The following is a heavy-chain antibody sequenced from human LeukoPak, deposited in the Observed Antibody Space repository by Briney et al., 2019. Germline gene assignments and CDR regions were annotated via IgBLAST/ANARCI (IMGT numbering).Heavy chain of an antibody. V-gene: IGHV4-39*07. Sequence: SETLSLTCTVSGGSISSSSYYWGWIRQPPGKGLEWIGSIYYSGSTYYNPSLKSRVTISVDTSKNQFSLKLSSVTAADTAVYYCAGQKYDFWSGYYQDWFDPWGQGTLVTVSS. CDR3: AGQKYDFWSGYYQDWFDP. J-gene: IGHJ5*02. D-gene: IGHD3-3*01. CDR2: IYYSGST. CDR1: GGSISSSSYY.